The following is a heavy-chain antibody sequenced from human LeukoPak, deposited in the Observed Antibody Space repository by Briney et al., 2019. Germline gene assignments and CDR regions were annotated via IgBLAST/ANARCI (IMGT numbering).Heavy chain of an antibody. D-gene: IGHD6-13*01. V-gene: IGHV3-66*01. CDR2: IYSGGST. J-gene: IGHJ4*02. Sequence: GGSLRLSCAASGLTVSSNYMSWVRQAPGKGLEWVSIIYSGGSTYYADSAKGRFTISRDNSKNTLYLQMNSLRAEDTAVYYCARREAPGSWSGLDYWGQGTLVTVSS. CDR3: ARREAPGSWSGLDY. CDR1: GLTVSSNY.